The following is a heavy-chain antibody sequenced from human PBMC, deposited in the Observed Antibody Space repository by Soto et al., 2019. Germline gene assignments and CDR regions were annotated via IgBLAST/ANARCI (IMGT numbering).Heavy chain of an antibody. D-gene: IGHD3-3*01. CDR1: GFTFSSYC. V-gene: IGHV3-48*01. CDR3: ARGYYDFWSAVVQH. J-gene: IGHJ1*01. Sequence: EVQLVASGGGLVQPGGSLRLSCAASGFTFSSYCMNWVRQAPGKGLEWISYISSTSSTIHYADSVKGRFTISRDNAKNSLYLQMNSLRAEDTAVYYCARGYYDFWSAVVQHWGQGTLVTVSS. CDR2: ISSTSSTI.